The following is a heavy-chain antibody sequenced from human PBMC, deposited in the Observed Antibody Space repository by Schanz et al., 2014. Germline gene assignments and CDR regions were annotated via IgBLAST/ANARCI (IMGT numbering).Heavy chain of an antibody. CDR2: ISPNSGDT. D-gene: IGHD6-13*01. V-gene: IGHV1-2*06. J-gene: IGHJ1*01. CDR3: AGATYSSSWYGGSEYFQH. CDR1: GYTFTGYS. Sequence: QVQLVQSGADVKKPGASVKVSCKASGYTFTGYSMHWVRQAPGQGLEWMGRISPNSGDTHSAQKFQGRVTMTTDTSTSTAYMELRSLRSDDTAVYYCAGATYSSSWYGGSEYFQHWGQGTLVTVSS.